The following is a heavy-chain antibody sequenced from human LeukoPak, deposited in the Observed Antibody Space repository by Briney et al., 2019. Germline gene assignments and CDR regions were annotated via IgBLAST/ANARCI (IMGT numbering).Heavy chain of an antibody. Sequence: AASVKVSCKASGYTFTSYDINWVRQATGQGLEWMGWMNPNSGNTGYAQKFQGRVTMTRNTSISTAYMELGSLRSEDTAVYYCATFRYSSILNDYWGQGTLVTVSS. J-gene: IGHJ4*02. CDR1: GYTFTSYD. D-gene: IGHD6-13*01. V-gene: IGHV1-8*01. CDR3: ATFRYSSILNDY. CDR2: MNPNSGNT.